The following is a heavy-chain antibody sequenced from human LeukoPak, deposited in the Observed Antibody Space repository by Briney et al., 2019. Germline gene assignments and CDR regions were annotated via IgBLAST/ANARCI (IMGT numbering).Heavy chain of an antibody. D-gene: IGHD1-26*01. V-gene: IGHV3-66*01. CDR3: ARGLAVGGTGVWAFDI. CDR1: GFTVSNNY. J-gene: IGHJ3*02. CDR2: IYKVGNT. Sequence: GGSLRLSCAASGFTVSNNYMSWVRQAPGKGLEGVSVIYKVGNTFYADFVKGRFTISRDNSKNTLYLHMNSLRAEDTALYYCARGLAVGGTGVWAFDIWGQGTMVTVSS.